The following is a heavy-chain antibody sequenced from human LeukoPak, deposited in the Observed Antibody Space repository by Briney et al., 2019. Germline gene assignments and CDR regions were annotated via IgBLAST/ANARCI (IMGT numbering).Heavy chain of an antibody. V-gene: IGHV3-9*01. J-gene: IGHJ4*01. D-gene: IGHD2-8*01. CDR1: GFTFDDYA. CDR3: STDPRLLMY. Sequence: GGSLRLSCAASGFTFDDYAMHWVRQAPGKGLEWVSGISWNSGSIGYADSVKGRFTISRDNAKNSPYLQMNSLRPEDTALYYCSTDPRLLMYWGHGTLVTVSS. CDR2: ISWNSGSI.